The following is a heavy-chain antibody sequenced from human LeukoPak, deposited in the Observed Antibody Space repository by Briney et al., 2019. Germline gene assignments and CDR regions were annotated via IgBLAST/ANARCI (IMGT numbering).Heavy chain of an antibody. Sequence: GGSLRLSCAASGFTFSSDSMNWVRQAPGKGLEWVAYIGSSSSTIFYADSVKGRFTISRDNAKNSLYLQMNSLRAEDTAVYCARRCGAARDDYMDGWGKGTTVTVSS. CDR1: GFTFSSDS. CDR3: ARRCGAARDDYMDG. V-gene: IGHV3-48*01. D-gene: IGHD1-26*01. CDR2: IGSSSSTI. J-gene: IGHJ6*03.